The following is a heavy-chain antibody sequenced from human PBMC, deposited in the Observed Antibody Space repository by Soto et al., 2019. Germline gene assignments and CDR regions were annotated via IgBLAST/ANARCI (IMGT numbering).Heavy chain of an antibody. CDR2: VVPLFGTP. CDR1: GGSFSMYA. CDR3: ATGARYCSGGSCYPDD. J-gene: IGHJ4*02. V-gene: IGHV1-69*01. Sequence: QVQLVQSGAELKEPGSSVKVSCKTSGGSFSMYAITWVRQAPGQGLEWLGGVVPLFGTPNYAQKFLDRVTITADESKSTVYMELSSLRSEDTAVYYCATGARYCSGGSCYPDDWGQGTLVIVSS. D-gene: IGHD2-15*01.